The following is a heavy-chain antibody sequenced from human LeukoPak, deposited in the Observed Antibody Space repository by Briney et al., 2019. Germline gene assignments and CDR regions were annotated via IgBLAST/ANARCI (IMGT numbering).Heavy chain of an antibody. CDR3: ARLSWSGSSWYLDY. D-gene: IGHD6-13*01. V-gene: IGHV4-39*07. J-gene: IGHJ4*02. Sequence: SETLSLTCTVSGGSISSSSYYWGWIRQPPGKGLEWIGSIYYSGSTYYNPSLKSRVTISVDTSNNQFSLKLSSVTAADTAVYFCARLSWSGSSWYLDYWGQGTLVTVSS. CDR2: IYYSGST. CDR1: GGSISSSSYY.